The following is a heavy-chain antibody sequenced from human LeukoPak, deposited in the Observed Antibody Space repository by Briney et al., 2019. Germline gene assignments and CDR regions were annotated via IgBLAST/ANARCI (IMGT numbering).Heavy chain of an antibody. CDR1: GGSISSYY. CDR2: IYYSGST. J-gene: IGHJ5*02. Sequence: SETLSLTCTVSGGSISSYYWSWIRQPPGKGLEWIGYIYYSGSTNYNPSLKSRVTMSVDTSTNQFYLKLSSVTAADTAVYYCARRAEYCSSTSCYVRYNWFDPWGQGTLVTVSS. V-gene: IGHV4-59*08. CDR3: ARRAEYCSSTSCYVRYNWFDP. D-gene: IGHD2-2*01.